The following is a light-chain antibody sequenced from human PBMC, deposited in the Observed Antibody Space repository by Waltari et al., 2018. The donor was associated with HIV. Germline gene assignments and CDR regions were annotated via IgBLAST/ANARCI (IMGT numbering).Light chain of an antibody. CDR2: LAS. V-gene: IGKV1-39*01. J-gene: IGKJ1*01. CDR3: QQTYSVPRT. CDR1: QTIDNY. Sequence: DIQMTQSPSSLSPHIGDKVTITCRSSQTIDNYLNWYQQKPGQVPKLLIYLASSLHSAIPSSVSGGGSGTSFSLTSSGVQLEDMATYFCQQTYSVPRTFGQGT.